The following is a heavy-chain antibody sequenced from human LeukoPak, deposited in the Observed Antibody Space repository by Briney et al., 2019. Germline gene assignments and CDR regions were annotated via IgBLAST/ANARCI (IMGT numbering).Heavy chain of an antibody. CDR2: ISAYNGNT. D-gene: IGHD6-6*01. V-gene: IGHV1-18*01. CDR1: GYTFTSYG. J-gene: IGHJ4*02. Sequence: ASVKVSCKASGYTFTSYGISWVRQAPGQGLEWMGWISAYNGNTNYAQKLQGRVTMTTDTSTSTAYMELRSLRSDDTAVYYCARGTGFYSSSSEFDHWGQGTLVTVSS. CDR3: ARGTGFYSSSSEFDH.